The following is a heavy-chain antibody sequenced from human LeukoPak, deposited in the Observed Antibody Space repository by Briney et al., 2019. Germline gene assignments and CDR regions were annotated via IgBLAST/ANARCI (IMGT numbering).Heavy chain of an antibody. J-gene: IGHJ4*02. CDR1: GGSISSYY. CDR3: ARGVSAMVRGVIGY. D-gene: IGHD3-10*01. V-gene: IGHV4-59*12. Sequence: PSETLSLTCTVSGGSISSYYWSWIRQPPGKGLEWIGYIYYSGSTNYNPSLKSRVTISVDKSKNQFSLKLSSVTAADTAVYYCARGVSAMVRGVIGYWGQGTLVTVSS. CDR2: IYYSGST.